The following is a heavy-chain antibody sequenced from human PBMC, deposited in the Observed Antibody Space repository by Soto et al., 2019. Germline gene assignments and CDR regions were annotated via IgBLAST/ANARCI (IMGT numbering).Heavy chain of an antibody. Sequence: GGSLRLSCAASGFMFSSYWMSWVRQDPGKGLEWVASINEDGSEMYYVASVRGRFTISRDNAKSLLYLQMNSLRAEDTAVYYCARGNGYCSSTSCQPFDYWGQEALVTVSS. CDR1: GFMFSSYW. CDR2: INEDGSEM. V-gene: IGHV3-7*01. J-gene: IGHJ4*02. CDR3: ARGNGYCSSTSCQPFDY. D-gene: IGHD2-2*01.